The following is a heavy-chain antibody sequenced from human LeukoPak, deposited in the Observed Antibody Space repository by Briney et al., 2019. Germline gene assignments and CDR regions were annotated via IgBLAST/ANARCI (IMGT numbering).Heavy chain of an antibody. CDR1: GYTFTNFD. CDR3: ARGSSVGAARYYYMDV. J-gene: IGHJ6*03. Sequence: ASVKVSCKTSGYTFTNFDINWVRQATGQGLEWLGWMNPYTGKTGYAQKFQGRVTITRNTSISTAYMELSSLRSEDTAVYYCARGSSVGAARYYYMDVWGKGTTVTVSS. V-gene: IGHV1-8*03. CDR2: MNPYTGKT. D-gene: IGHD1-26*01.